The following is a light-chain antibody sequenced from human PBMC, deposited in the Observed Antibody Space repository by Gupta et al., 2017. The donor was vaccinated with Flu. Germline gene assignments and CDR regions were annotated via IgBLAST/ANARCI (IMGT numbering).Light chain of an antibody. Sequence: SYVLTQPPSVSVAPGQTARVTCGGDNIGRKSVHWFQQKPGRAPVMVLYDDGDRPSGIPERFSGSNSGDTATLTIGRVEIGDEADYYCQVWDNTDDYVFGTGTKVTVL. J-gene: IGLJ1*01. V-gene: IGLV3-21*02. CDR1: NIGRKS. CDR3: QVWDNTDDYV. CDR2: DDG.